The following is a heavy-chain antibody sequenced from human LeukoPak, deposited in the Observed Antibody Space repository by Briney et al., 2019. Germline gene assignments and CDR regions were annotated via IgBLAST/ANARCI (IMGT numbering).Heavy chain of an antibody. CDR2: IYTSGST. D-gene: IGHD1-26*01. CDR1: GGSFSGYY. J-gene: IGHJ4*02. V-gene: IGHV4-4*07. Sequence: SETLSLTCAVYGGSFSGYYWSWIRQPAGKGLEWIGRIYTSGSTNYNPSLKSRVTMSVDTSKNQFSLKLSSVTAADTAVYYCAREGIAGATNADDYWGQGTLVTVSS. CDR3: AREGIAGATNADDY.